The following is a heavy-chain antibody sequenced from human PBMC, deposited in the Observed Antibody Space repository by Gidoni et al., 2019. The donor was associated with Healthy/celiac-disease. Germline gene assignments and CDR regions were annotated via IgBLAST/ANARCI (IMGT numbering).Heavy chain of an antibody. D-gene: IGHD4-17*01. J-gene: IGHJ6*03. CDR3: ARDRSDDYGDAGYYYYYYMDV. CDR2: INWNGGST. Sequence: EVQLVESGGGVVGPGGSLRLSCAASGFTFVDYGRSWVRQAPGKGLEWVSGINWNGGSTGYADSVKGRFTISRDNAKNSLYLQMNSLRAEDTALYYCARDRSDDYGDAGYYYYYYMDVWGKGTTVTVSS. CDR1: GFTFVDYG. V-gene: IGHV3-20*04.